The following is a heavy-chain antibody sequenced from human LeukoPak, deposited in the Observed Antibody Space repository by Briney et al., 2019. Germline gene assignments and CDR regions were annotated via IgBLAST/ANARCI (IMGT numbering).Heavy chain of an antibody. CDR2: ISYDGSNK. V-gene: IGHV3-30-3*01. CDR3: ARGAVNYYDSSGPYFDY. CDR1: GFTFSSYA. D-gene: IGHD3-22*01. J-gene: IGHJ4*02. Sequence: GGSLRLSCAASGFTFSSYAMHWVRQAPGKGLEWVAVISYDGSNKYYADSVKGRFTISRDNSKNTLYLQMNSLRAEDTAVYYCARGAVNYYDSSGPYFDYWGQGTLVTVSS.